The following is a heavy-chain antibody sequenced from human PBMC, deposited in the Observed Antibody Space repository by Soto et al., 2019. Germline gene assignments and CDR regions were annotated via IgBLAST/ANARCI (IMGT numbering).Heavy chain of an antibody. CDR1: GFTFSGNS. CDR3: ARVIWSGHLTSDL. D-gene: IGHD3-3*01. Sequence: EVQVVESGGALVQPGGSLSLSCPASGFTFSGNSMNWVPKAPGKGREWISSISSRSRTKYADSVKGRFTISRDNAKNSLYLQMNSLRDEDTAVYYCARVIWSGHLTSDLWGQGTLVTVSS. CDR2: ISSRSRT. V-gene: IGHV3-48*02. J-gene: IGHJ5*02.